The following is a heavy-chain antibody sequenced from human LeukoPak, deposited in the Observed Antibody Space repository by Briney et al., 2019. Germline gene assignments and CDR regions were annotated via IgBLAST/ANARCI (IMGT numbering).Heavy chain of an antibody. D-gene: IGHD2-15*01. CDR2: INHSGST. CDR1: GGSFSGYY. V-gene: IGHV4-34*01. J-gene: IGHJ4*02. CDR3: ARQGLVVVVAEYYFGY. Sequence: SETLSLTCAVYGGSFSGYYWSWIRQPPGKGLEWIGEINHSGSTNYNPSLKSRVTISVDTSKNQFSLKLSSVTAADTAVYYCARQGLVVVVAEYYFGYWGQGTLVTVSS.